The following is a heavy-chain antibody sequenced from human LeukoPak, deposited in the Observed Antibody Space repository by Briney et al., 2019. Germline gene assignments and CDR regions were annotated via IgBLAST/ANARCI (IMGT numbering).Heavy chain of an antibody. D-gene: IGHD3-10*01. V-gene: IGHV3-48*03. J-gene: IGHJ4*02. CDR1: GFTFSNYE. CDR2: ISGSGTSI. CDR3: ARETYYGSGSYSDFALDY. Sequence: PGGSLRLSCAASGFTFSNYEINWVRQAPGRWLEWISYISGSGTSIYHANSVKGRFTISRDNAKNSVYLQMNSLRAEDTAVYYCARETYYGSGSYSDFALDYWGQGTLVTVSS.